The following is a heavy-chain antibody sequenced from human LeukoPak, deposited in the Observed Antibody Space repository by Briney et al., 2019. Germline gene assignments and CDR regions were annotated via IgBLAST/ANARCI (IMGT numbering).Heavy chain of an antibody. CDR3: ARDPYVWGSYRYQGAFDI. Sequence: GGSLRLSCAASGFTFSSYGMNWVRQAPGKGLEWVSSISSSSSYIYYADSVKGRFTISRDNAKNSLYLQMNSLRAEDTAVYYCARDPYVWGSYRYQGAFDIWGQGTMVTVSS. CDR2: ISSSSSYI. J-gene: IGHJ3*02. V-gene: IGHV3-21*01. CDR1: GFTFSSYG. D-gene: IGHD3-16*02.